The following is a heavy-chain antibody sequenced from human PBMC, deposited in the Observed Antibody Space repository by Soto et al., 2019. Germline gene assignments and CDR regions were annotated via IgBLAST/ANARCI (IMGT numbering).Heavy chain of an antibody. J-gene: IGHJ5*02. CDR1: GGTFSSYA. CDR3: AREDERWFDP. CDR2: IIPIFGTP. V-gene: IGHV1-69*12. Sequence: QVQLVQSGAEVKKPGSSVKVSCKDSGGTFSSYAINWVRQAPGQGLEWMGGIIPIFGTPDYAQKFQGRVTITADESTATAYMELSSLRSEDTAVYYCAREDERWFDPWGQGTLVTVSS.